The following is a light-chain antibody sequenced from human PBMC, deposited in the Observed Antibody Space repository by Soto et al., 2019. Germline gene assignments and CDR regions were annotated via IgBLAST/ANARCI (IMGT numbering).Light chain of an antibody. CDR3: QQYQSYSSLT. Sequence: DIQMTQSPSTLSASVGDRVTITCRASQSISSWLAWYQQKPGKAPKLLIYAASSLESGVPSRFSGSGSGTEITLTLSILKPDAFATYYCQQYQSYSSLTFGQGTRLEIK. CDR2: AAS. CDR1: QSISSW. V-gene: IGKV1-5*01. J-gene: IGKJ5*01.